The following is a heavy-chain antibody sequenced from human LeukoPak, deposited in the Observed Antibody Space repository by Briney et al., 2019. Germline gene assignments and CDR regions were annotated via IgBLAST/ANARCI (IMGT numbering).Heavy chain of an antibody. V-gene: IGHV3-21*01. CDR2: ISSSSSYI. J-gene: IGHJ4*02. CDR1: RFTFSTYS. D-gene: IGHD6-13*01. CDR3: ARGNGQQLDY. Sequence: GGSLRLSCAASRFTFSTYSMNWVRQAPGKGLEWVSSISSSSSYIYYADSVKGRFTISRDNAKNSLYLQMDSLRAEDTAVYYCARGNGQQLDYWGQGTLVTVSS.